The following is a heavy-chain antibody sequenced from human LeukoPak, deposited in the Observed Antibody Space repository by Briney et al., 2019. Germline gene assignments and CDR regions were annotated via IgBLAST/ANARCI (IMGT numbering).Heavy chain of an antibody. CDR2: IYSGGST. J-gene: IGHJ3*02. CDR3: ARRYCSNGSCKGAFDI. Sequence: GGSLRLSCAASGFTVSSNYMSWVRQAPGKGLEWVSVIYSGGSTYYADSVKGRFTISRDNSKNTLYLQMNSLRAEDTAVYYCARRYCSNGSCKGAFDIWGHGTMVTVSS. V-gene: IGHV3-53*01. D-gene: IGHD2-15*01. CDR1: GFTVSSNY.